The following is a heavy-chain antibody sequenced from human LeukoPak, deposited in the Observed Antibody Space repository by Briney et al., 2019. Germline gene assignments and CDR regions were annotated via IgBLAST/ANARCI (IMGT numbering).Heavy chain of an antibody. CDR2: IWYDGRNR. CDR3: AREGRESYYDVLTGYTQYHYYGMDV. J-gene: IGHJ6*02. Sequence: PGRSLRLSCAAHGFTFSSYDMHWVRQAPGKGLEWVAVIWYDGRNRYYADSVKGRFTISRDNSKNTVYLQMNSLRADDTAVYYCAREGRESYYDVLTGYTQYHYYGMDVWGQGTTVTVSS. V-gene: IGHV3-33*01. D-gene: IGHD3-9*01. CDR1: GFTFSSYD.